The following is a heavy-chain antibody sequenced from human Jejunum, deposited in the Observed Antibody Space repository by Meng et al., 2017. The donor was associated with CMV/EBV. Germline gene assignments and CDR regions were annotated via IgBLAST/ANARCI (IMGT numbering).Heavy chain of an antibody. J-gene: IGHJ4*02. CDR1: IFSSYA. Sequence: IFSSYATSWVRQAPGKGLEWVSGISGSGDRTYYADSVKGRFTISRDNSKNTLYLQMNSLRAEDTAVYYCAKGGATGDYGDYYFDYWGQGTLVTVSS. V-gene: IGHV3-23*01. CDR3: AKGGATGDYGDYYFDY. CDR2: ISGSGDRT. D-gene: IGHD4-17*01.